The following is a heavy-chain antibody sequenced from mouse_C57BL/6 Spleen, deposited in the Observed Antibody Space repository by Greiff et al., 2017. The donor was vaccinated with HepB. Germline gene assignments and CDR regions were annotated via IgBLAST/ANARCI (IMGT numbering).Heavy chain of an antibody. J-gene: IGHJ2*01. CDR1: GFTFSDAW. CDR2: IRNKANNHAT. D-gene: IGHD4-1*01. V-gene: IGHV6-6*01. Sequence: EVKLEESGGGLVQPGGSMKLSCAASGFTFSDAWMDWVRQSPEKGLEWVAEIRNKANNHATYYAESVKGRFTISRDDSKSSVYLQMNSLRAEDIGSYYCTRRDWEYYFDYWGQGTTLTVSS. CDR3: TRRDWEYYFDY.